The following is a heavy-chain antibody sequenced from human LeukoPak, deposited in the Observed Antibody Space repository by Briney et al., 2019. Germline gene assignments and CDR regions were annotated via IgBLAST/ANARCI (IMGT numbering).Heavy chain of an antibody. CDR2: ISGSGEST. CDR3: AKRGRAAVAIGFDY. V-gene: IGHV3-23*01. CDR1: GFTFSSYG. Sequence: GGSLRLSCAASGFTFSSYGMSWVRQAPGKGLEWVSTISGSGESTYYADSVKGRFTISRDNSKNTVYLQMNSLRAEDTAVYYCAKRGRAAVAIGFDYWGQGTLVTVSS. J-gene: IGHJ4*02. D-gene: IGHD2-2*02.